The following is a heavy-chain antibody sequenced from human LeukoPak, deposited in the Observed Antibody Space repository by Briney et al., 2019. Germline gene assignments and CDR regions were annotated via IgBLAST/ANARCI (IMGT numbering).Heavy chain of an antibody. CDR1: GYTFTGYY. CDR3: AKDASYYDFWSGYWYYFDY. V-gene: IGHV1-2*02. J-gene: IGHJ4*02. CDR2: INPNSGGT. D-gene: IGHD3-3*01. Sequence: GASVKVSCKASGYTFTGYYMHWVRQAPGQGLEWMGWINPNSGGTNYAQKFQGSVTMTRDTSISTAYMELSSLRSEDTAVYYCAKDASYYDFWSGYWYYFDYWGQGTLVTVSS.